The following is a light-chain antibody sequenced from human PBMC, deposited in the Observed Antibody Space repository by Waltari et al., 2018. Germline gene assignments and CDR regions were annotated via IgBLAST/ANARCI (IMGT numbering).Light chain of an antibody. Sequence: QSALTQPASVSGSPGQSITISCTGTSSDVGGFNYVSWYQQHPGEAPKLSLYDVNQRPSGVSHRVSGSTSANTASLTISGLLAGDEAHYYCSSYSSISTLVFGGGTKLTVL. J-gene: IGLJ2*01. CDR3: SSYSSISTLV. CDR2: DVN. V-gene: IGLV2-14*03. CDR1: SSDVGGFNY.